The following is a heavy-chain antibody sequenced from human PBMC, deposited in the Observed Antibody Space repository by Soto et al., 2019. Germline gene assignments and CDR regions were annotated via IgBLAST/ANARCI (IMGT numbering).Heavy chain of an antibody. D-gene: IGHD3-10*01. V-gene: IGHV1-18*01. CDR2: ISAYNGNT. CDR3: ARAYITMVRGAAGYIDY. CDR1: GYTFTSYG. Sequence: ASVKVSCKASGYTFTSYGISWVRQAPGQGLEWMGWISAYNGNTNYAQKLQGRFTMTTGTSTSAAYMEMRSLRAHDTAVYYCARAYITMVRGAAGYIDYWGQGTLVTVSS. J-gene: IGHJ4*02.